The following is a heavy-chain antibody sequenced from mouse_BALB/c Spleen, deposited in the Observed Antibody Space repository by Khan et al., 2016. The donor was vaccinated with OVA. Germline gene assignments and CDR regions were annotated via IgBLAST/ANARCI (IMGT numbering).Heavy chain of an antibody. V-gene: IGHV9-3-1*01. Sequence: QIQLVQSGPELKKPGETVKISCKASGYTFTNYGMNWVKQAPGKGLKWMAWINTYTGEPTYADDFKGRFAFSLETSASTAHLQIKNLKNEDTATYFCAREEYGHYVHYWGQGTTLTVSS. D-gene: IGHD2-10*02. CDR3: AREEYGHYVHY. CDR2: INTYTGEP. CDR1: GYTFTNYG. J-gene: IGHJ2*01.